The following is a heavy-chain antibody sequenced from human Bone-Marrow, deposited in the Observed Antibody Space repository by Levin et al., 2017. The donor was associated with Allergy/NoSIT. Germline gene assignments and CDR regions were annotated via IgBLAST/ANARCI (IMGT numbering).Heavy chain of an antibody. J-gene: IGHJ6*02. V-gene: IGHV3-33*01. CDR3: ARDGDYYDNSGYRLNYSAMDV. Sequence: GGSLRLSCVASGVTFSSYGMHWVRQAPGKGLEWVTNIWYDGSYKYYADSVKGRFTISRDNSRNTLYLQMDSLRAEDSAVYYCARDGDYYDNSGYRLNYSAMDVWGQGTTVIVSS. CDR1: GVTFSSYG. D-gene: IGHD3-22*01. CDR2: IWYDGSYK.